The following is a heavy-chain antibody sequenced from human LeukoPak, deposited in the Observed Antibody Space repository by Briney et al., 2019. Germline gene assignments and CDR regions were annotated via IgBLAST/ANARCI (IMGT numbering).Heavy chain of an antibody. CDR3: AAGGGWDPSFGVVTHIDA. V-gene: IGHV3-74*01. CDR2: IDNDGHGI. CDR1: GFTFSGYW. J-gene: IGHJ6*03. Sequence: GGSLRLSCAASGFTFSGYWMHWVRQGPEKGLELVSRIDNDGHGIIYADSVKGRFTTSRDNAKNTLYLQMNSLRVEDTAVYYCAAGGGWDPSFGVVTHIDAWGKGTAVAVS. D-gene: IGHD3-3*01.